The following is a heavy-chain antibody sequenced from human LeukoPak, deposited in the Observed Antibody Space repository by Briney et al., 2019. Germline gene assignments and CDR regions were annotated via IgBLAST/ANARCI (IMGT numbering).Heavy chain of an antibody. J-gene: IGHJ2*01. Sequence: PSETLSLTCTVSGGSISSYYWSWIRQPPGKGLEWIGYIYYSGTTNYNPSLKSRVTISVDTSKNQFSLKLSSVTAADTAVYYCASIAVAGTVLPNWYFDLWGRGTLVTVSS. D-gene: IGHD6-19*01. CDR3: ASIAVAGTVLPNWYFDL. V-gene: IGHV4-59*01. CDR1: GGSISSYY. CDR2: IYYSGTT.